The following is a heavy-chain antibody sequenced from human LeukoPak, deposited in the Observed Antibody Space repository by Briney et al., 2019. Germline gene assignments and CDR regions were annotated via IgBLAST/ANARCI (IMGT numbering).Heavy chain of an antibody. CDR3: ARDPRCSGGSCSSVGFDY. J-gene: IGHJ4*02. Sequence: GGSLRLSCAASGFTFSSYSMNWVRQAPGKGLECVSSISSSSSYIYYADSVKGRFTISRDNAKNTLYLQMNSLRAEDTAVYYCARDPRCSGGSCSSVGFDYWGQGTLVTVSS. V-gene: IGHV3-21*01. D-gene: IGHD2-15*01. CDR1: GFTFSSYS. CDR2: ISSSSSYI.